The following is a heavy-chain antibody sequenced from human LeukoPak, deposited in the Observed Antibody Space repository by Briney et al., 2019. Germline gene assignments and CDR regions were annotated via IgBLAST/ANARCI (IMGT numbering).Heavy chain of an antibody. J-gene: IGHJ6*03. CDR1: GGSVSSPTYF. Sequence: PSDTLSLTCTVSGGSVSSPTYFWGWIRHPPGKGLAWIGSIFYYGTSYYNPSLKSRVTISVDTSTNQFSRKLNSVTAADTAVYYCARIGQSVHYYMDVWGNGTTVDVSS. CDR3: ARIGQSVHYYMDV. CDR2: IFYYGTS. D-gene: IGHD3/OR15-3a*01. V-gene: IGHV4-39*01.